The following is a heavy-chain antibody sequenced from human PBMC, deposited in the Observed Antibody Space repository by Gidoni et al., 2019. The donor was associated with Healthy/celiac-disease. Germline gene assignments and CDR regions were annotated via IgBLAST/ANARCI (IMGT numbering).Heavy chain of an antibody. CDR1: GGTFSSSA. Sequence: QVQLVQSGAEVKKPGSSVKVSCKASGGTFSSSAISWVRQAPGQGLEWMGGIIPIFGTANYAQKFQGRVTITADESTSAAYMELSSLRSEDTAVYYCARGLGYCSSTSCPGYAFDIWGQGTMVTVSS. CDR2: IIPIFGTA. D-gene: IGHD2-2*01. J-gene: IGHJ3*02. V-gene: IGHV1-69*01. CDR3: ARGLGYCSSTSCPGYAFDI.